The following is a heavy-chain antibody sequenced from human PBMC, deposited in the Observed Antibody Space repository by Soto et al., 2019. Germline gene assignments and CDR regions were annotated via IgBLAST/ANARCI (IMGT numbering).Heavy chain of an antibody. Sequence: GASVKVSCKVSGYTLTELSMHWVRQAPGKGLEWMGGFDPEDGETIYAQKFQGRVTMTEDTSTDTAYMELSSLRSDDTAVYYCARQNARAARGLGWFGPWGQGTLVTVS. D-gene: IGHD6-6*01. CDR1: GYTLTELS. CDR2: FDPEDGET. CDR3: ARQNARAARGLGWFGP. V-gene: IGHV1-24*01. J-gene: IGHJ5*02.